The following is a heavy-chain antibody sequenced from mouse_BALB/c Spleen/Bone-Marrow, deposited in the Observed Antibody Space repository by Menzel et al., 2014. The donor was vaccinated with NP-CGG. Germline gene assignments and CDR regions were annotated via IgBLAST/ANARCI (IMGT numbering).Heavy chain of an antibody. Sequence: VQLQQSGPELVKPGASVKISCKASGYSFTGYFMNWVMQSHGKSLEWIGRINPYNGDTFYNQKFKGKATLTVDKSSSTAHMELRSQASEDSAVYYCARGGLLRAMDYWGQGTSVTVSS. CDR1: GYSFTGYF. V-gene: IGHV1-20*02. CDR3: ARGGLLRAMDY. CDR2: INPYNGDT. D-gene: IGHD2-3*01. J-gene: IGHJ4*01.